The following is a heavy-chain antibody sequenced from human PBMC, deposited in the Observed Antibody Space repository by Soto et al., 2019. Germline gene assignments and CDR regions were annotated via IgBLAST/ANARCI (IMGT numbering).Heavy chain of an antibody. Sequence: EVQLVESGGDLVQPGGSLRLSCEASRFTFSSYWMSWVRQAPGKGLEWVANIRQDGGEKYYVDSVKGRFTISRDNAKNSLYLQMNSLSAEDTAVYYCASYARPGWNYYYTDVWGKGTTVIVSS. CDR3: ASYARPGWNYYYTDV. J-gene: IGHJ6*03. CDR2: IRQDGGEK. D-gene: IGHD3-9*01. CDR1: RFTFSSYW. V-gene: IGHV3-7*01.